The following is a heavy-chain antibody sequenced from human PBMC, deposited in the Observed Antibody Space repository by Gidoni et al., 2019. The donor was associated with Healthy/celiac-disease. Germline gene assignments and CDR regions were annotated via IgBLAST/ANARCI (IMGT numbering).Heavy chain of an antibody. D-gene: IGHD1-1*01. Sequence: QVQLQESGPGLVKPSETLSLTCTVSGGSISSYYWSWIRQPPGKGLEWIGYIYYSGSTNYNPSLKSRVTISVDTSKNQFSLKLSSVTAADTAVYYCARGVNDGYNGVPNFDYWGQGTLVTVSS. CDR2: IYYSGST. J-gene: IGHJ4*02. CDR1: GGSISSYY. CDR3: ARGVNDGYNGVPNFDY. V-gene: IGHV4-59*01.